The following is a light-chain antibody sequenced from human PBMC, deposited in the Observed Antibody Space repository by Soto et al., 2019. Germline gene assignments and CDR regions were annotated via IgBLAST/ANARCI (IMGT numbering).Light chain of an antibody. CDR3: QQYNNWPFT. Sequence: EIVMTQSPATLSVSPGERATLSCRASQSVRSNLAWYQQKPGQSPRLLIYGASTRATGFPDRFSGRGSGTEFTLTISSLHSEDFAVYYCQQYNNWPFTFGQGTRLEIK. CDR2: GAS. CDR1: QSVRSN. J-gene: IGKJ5*01. V-gene: IGKV3-15*01.